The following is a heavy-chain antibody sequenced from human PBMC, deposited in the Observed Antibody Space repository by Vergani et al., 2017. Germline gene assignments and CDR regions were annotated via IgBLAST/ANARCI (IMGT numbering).Heavy chain of an antibody. J-gene: IGHJ4*02. V-gene: IGHV3-49*04. D-gene: IGHD3-10*01. CDR1: GFTFGDYA. CDR3: TTDDYYGSGSPAAFDY. CDR2: IRSKAYGGTT. Sequence: EVQLVESGGGLVQPGRSLRLSCTASGFTFGDYAMSWVRQAPGKGLEWVGFIRSKAYGGTTEYAASVKGRFTISRDDSKSIAYLQMNSLKTEDTAVYYCTTDDYYGSGSPAAFDYWGQGTLVTVSS.